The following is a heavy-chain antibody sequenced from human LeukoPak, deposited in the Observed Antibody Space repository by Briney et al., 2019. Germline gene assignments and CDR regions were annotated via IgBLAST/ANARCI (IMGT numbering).Heavy chain of an antibody. Sequence: PSETLSLTCAVYGGSFSGYYWSWIRQPPGKGLEWIGEINHSGSTNYNPSLKSRVTISVDTSKNQFSLKLSSVTAADTAVYYCASSIYSSSWYRGIDYRGQGTLVTVSS. CDR3: ASSIYSSSWYRGIDY. CDR1: GGSFSGYY. CDR2: INHSGST. D-gene: IGHD6-13*01. J-gene: IGHJ4*02. V-gene: IGHV4-34*01.